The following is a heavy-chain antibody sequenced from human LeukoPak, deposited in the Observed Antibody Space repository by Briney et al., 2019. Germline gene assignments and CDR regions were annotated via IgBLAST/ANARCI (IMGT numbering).Heavy chain of an antibody. V-gene: IGHV1-2*02. CDR3: ARGLGYYGSGTTTDFDY. D-gene: IGHD3-10*01. CDR2: INPNSGGT. J-gene: IGHJ4*02. CDR1: GYTFTGYY. Sequence: ASVKVSCKASGYTFTGYYMHWVRQAPGQGLEWMGWINPNSGGTNYAQKFQGRVTMTRDTSISTAYMELSRLRSDDTAVYYCARGLGYYGSGTTTDFDYWGQGTLVTVSS.